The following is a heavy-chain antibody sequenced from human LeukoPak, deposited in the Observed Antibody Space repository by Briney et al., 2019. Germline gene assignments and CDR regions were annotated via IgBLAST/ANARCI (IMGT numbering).Heavy chain of an antibody. J-gene: IGHJ5*02. V-gene: IGHV4-61*08. CDR1: GGPISCGAYS. D-gene: IGHD2-15*01. CDR3: ARDCEYCSGGSCYSYGFDP. Sequence: SETLSLTCAVSGGPISCGAYSWSWIRQPPGERLEWIGNIYYSGSTNYNPSLKSRVTISVDTSKNQFSLKLSSVTAADTAVYYCARDCEYCSGGSCYSYGFDPWGQGTLVTVSS. CDR2: IYYSGST.